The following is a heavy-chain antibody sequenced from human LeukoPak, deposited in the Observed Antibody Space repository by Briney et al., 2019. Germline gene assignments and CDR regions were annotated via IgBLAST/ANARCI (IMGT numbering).Heavy chain of an antibody. J-gene: IGHJ4*02. D-gene: IGHD5-12*01. CDR1: GYSISSGDYY. Sequence: PSETLSLTCTVSGYSISSGDYYWSWIRQPPGKGLEWIGYIYYSGSTYYNPSLKSRVTISVDTSKNQFSLKLSSVTAADTAVYYCARDRGYSGYDLGYWGQGTLVTVSS. CDR3: ARDRGYSGYDLGY. CDR2: IYYSGST. V-gene: IGHV4-30-4*01.